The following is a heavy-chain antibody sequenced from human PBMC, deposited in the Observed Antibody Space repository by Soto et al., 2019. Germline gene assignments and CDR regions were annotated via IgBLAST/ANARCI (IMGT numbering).Heavy chain of an antibody. Sequence: QLQLQESGSGLVKPSQTLSLTCAVSGGSISSGGYSWSWIRQPPGKGLEWIGYIYHSGSPYYNPSLKSRVTISVDRSKNQFSLKLSSVTAADTAVYYCARDGYYDSSGYYWDWGQGTLVTVSS. CDR3: ARDGYYDSSGYYWD. CDR2: IYHSGSP. D-gene: IGHD3-22*01. CDR1: GGSISSGGYS. V-gene: IGHV4-30-2*01. J-gene: IGHJ4*02.